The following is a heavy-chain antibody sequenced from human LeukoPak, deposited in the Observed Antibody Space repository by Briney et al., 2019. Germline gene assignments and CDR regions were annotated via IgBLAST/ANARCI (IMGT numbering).Heavy chain of an antibody. V-gene: IGHV1-2*02. D-gene: IGHD2-2*01. CDR3: ARHYCSSTSCSLGGANY. CDR1: GHTFTGYY. CDR2: INPNSGGT. Sequence: ASVKVSCKASGHTFTGYYMHWVRQAPGQGLEWMGWINPNSGGTNYAQKFQGRVTMTRDTSISTAYMELSRLRSDDTAVYYCARHYCSSTSCSLGGANYWGQGTLVTVSS. J-gene: IGHJ4*02.